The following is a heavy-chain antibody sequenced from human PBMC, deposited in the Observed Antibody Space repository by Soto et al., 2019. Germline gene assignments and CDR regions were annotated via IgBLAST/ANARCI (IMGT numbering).Heavy chain of an antibody. CDR3: ARDHRLRFLEWLPKRYYYYYGMDV. D-gene: IGHD3-3*01. CDR2: IIPIFGTA. CDR1: GGTFSSYA. Sequence: QVQLVQSGAEVKKPGSSVKVSCKASGGTFSSYAISWVRQAPGQGLEWMGGIIPIFGTANYAQKFQGRVTITADESTSTAYMELSSLRSEDTAVYYCARDHRLRFLEWLPKRYYYYYGMDVWGQGTTVTVSS. V-gene: IGHV1-69*01. J-gene: IGHJ6*02.